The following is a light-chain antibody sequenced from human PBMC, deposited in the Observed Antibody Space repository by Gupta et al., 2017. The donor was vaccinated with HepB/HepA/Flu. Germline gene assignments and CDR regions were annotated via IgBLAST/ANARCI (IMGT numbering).Light chain of an antibody. J-gene: IGKJ2*01. Sequence: DIQMTQSPSSLSASVGDRVTLTCQASRDIKKFLNWYQQKPGKAPTLLIYSASNLETGVPSRFSGSGSGTDFTFTVSSRQPEDFATYYCQQGDNLPYTFGQGTKMDIK. CDR2: SAS. CDR3: QQGDNLPYT. V-gene: IGKV1-33*01. CDR1: RDIKKF.